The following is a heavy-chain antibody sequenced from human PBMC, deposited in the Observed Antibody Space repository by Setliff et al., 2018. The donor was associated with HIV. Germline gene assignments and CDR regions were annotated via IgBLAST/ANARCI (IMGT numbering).Heavy chain of an antibody. CDR3: ARDRSNTWAFDY. J-gene: IGHJ4*02. CDR2: ISDNGKRK. V-gene: IGHV3-30*03. Sequence: LRLSCGASGFTFRSNGMHWVRQAPGKGLEWVAFISDNGKRKYYADSVRGRSTISRDDSRNTVYLQMNSLTAEDTALYYCARDRSNTWAFDYWGPGVLVTVSS. CDR1: GFTFRSNG. D-gene: IGHD2-2*01.